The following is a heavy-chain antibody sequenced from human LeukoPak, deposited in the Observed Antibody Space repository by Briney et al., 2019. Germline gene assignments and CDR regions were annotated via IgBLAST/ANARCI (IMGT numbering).Heavy chain of an antibody. CDR1: GGSISSYY. CDR2: IFYAGSS. V-gene: IGHV4-59*01. Sequence: SETLSLTCTVSGGSISSYYWSWIRQPPGKGLEWIGHIFYAGSSNYNPSLKSRVTISVDTSKNQFSLKLSSVTAADTAVYYCARRHSSSWSLFDYWGQGTLVTVSS. CDR3: ARRHSSSWSLFDY. D-gene: IGHD6-13*01. J-gene: IGHJ4*02.